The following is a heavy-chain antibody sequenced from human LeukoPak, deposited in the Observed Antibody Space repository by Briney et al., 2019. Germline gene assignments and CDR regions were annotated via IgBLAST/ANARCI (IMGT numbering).Heavy chain of an antibody. CDR1: GFAFSNFA. CDR2: MCGSGYNT. D-gene: IGHD3-3*01. J-gene: IGHJ6*03. Sequence: GGSLRLSCAASGFAFSNFAMSWVRQAPGKGLEWVSAMCGSGYNTYYADSVKGRFTISRDNSKNTLYLHMNSLRADDTAVYYCAKMEGQRLYDYCMDVWGRGTTVTVSS. CDR3: AKMEGQRLYDYCMDV. V-gene: IGHV3-23*01.